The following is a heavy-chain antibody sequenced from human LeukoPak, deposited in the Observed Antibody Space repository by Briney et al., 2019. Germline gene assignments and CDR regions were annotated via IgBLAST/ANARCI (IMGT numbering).Heavy chain of an antibody. V-gene: IGHV1-24*01. Sequence: ASVKVSCKVSGYTLTELSMHWVRQAPGKGIEWMGGFDPEDGETIYAQKFQGRVTMTEDTSTDTACMELSSLRSEDTAVYYCATGLDIAVAGGGDFDYWGQGTLVTVSS. J-gene: IGHJ4*02. D-gene: IGHD6-19*01. CDR3: ATGLDIAVAGGGDFDY. CDR2: FDPEDGET. CDR1: GYTLTELS.